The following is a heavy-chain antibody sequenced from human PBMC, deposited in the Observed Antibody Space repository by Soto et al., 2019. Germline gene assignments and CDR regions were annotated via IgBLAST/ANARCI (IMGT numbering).Heavy chain of an antibody. Sequence: EVQLVESGGGLVQPGGSLRLSCAASGFTFSSYCMCWVRQAPGKGLEWVANIKQDGSENYYVDSVKGRFTISRDNAKNSLNLQMNNLRAADTAVYYCARGSGSYTRGFYYYGMDVWGQGTTVTVSS. V-gene: IGHV3-7*01. CDR1: GFTFSSYC. CDR3: ARGSGSYTRGFYYYGMDV. J-gene: IGHJ6*02. D-gene: IGHD1-26*01. CDR2: IKQDGSEN.